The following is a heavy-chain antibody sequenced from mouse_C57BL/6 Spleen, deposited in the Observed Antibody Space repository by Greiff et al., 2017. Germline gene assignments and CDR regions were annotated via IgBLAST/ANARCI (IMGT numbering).Heavy chain of an antibody. CDR3: ARCPTVVGGSYWYFDV. V-gene: IGHV1-64*01. D-gene: IGHD1-1*01. CDR1: GYTFTSYW. J-gene: IGHJ1*03. Sequence: QVQLQQPGAELVKPGASVKLSCKASGYTFTSYWMHWVKQRPGQGLEWIGMIHPNSGSTNYNEKFKSKATLTVDKSSSTAYMQLSSLTSEGSAVYYCARCPTVVGGSYWYFDVWGTGTTVTVSA. CDR2: IHPNSGST.